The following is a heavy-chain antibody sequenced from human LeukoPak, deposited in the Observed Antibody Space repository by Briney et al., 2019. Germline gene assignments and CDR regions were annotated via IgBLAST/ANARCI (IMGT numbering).Heavy chain of an antibody. V-gene: IGHV4-59*01. Sequence: ASETLSLTCTVSGGSISSYYWSWIRQPPGKGLEWIGYIYYSGSTNYNPSLKSRVTISVDTSKNQFSLKLSSVTAADTAVYYCARGAYCSSTSCYDYDAFDIWGQGTMVTVSS. J-gene: IGHJ3*02. CDR2: IYYSGST. D-gene: IGHD2-2*01. CDR3: ARGAYCSSTSCYDYDAFDI. CDR1: GGSISSYY.